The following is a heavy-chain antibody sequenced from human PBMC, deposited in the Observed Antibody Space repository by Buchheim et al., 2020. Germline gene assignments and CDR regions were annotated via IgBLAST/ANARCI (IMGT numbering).Heavy chain of an antibody. J-gene: IGHJ5*02. CDR2: ISYDGSNK. V-gene: IGHV3-30*18. Sequence: QVQLVESGGGVVQPGRSLRLSCAASGFTFSSYGMHWVRQAPGKGLEWVAVISYDGSNKYYADSVKGRFTLSRDNSKKTLYLQMNSLRAEDTAVYYCAKDLTPYSSSQGSGNWFDPWGQGTL. CDR1: GFTFSSYG. D-gene: IGHD6-6*01. CDR3: AKDLTPYSSSQGSGNWFDP.